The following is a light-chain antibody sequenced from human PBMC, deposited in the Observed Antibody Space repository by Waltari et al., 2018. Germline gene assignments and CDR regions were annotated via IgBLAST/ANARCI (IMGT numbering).Light chain of an antibody. CDR3: SSYTTSNTLWV. CDR2: HVI. CDR1: SSDVGYYNF. Sequence: QSALTQPASVSGSPGQSIPIPCTGTSSDVGYYNFVSWYQQHPGKAPQLIISHVISRPSGVSNRFSGSKSGNTASLTISELQAEDGADYYCSSYTTSNTLWVFGGGTKLTVL. V-gene: IGLV2-14*03. J-gene: IGLJ3*02.